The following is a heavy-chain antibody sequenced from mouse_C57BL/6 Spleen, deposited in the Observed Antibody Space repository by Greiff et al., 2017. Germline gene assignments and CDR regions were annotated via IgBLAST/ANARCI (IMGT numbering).Heavy chain of an antibody. CDR3: ARDPLLRDWYFDV. CDR2: ISDGGSYT. J-gene: IGHJ1*03. Sequence: EVKLMESGGGLVKPGGSLKLSCAASGFTFSSYAMSWVRQTPEKRLEWVATISDGGSYTYYPDNVKGRFTISRDNAKNNLDLQMSHLKSEDTAMYYCARDPLLRDWYFDVWGTGTTVTVSS. D-gene: IGHD1-1*01. V-gene: IGHV5-4*01. CDR1: GFTFSSYA.